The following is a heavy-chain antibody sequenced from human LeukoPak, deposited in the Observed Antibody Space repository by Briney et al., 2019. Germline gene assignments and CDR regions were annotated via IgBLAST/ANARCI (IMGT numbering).Heavy chain of an antibody. D-gene: IGHD2-15*01. CDR1: GFTFSSYA. J-gene: IGHJ4*02. Sequence: GGSLRLSCAASGFTFSSYAMSWVRQAPGKGLEWVSAISGSGGSTYYADSVKGRFTISRDNSKNTLYLQMNSLRAEDTAVYYCAKDARPYCSGGSCPFDYWGQGTLVNVSS. CDR3: AKDARPYCSGGSCPFDY. CDR2: ISGSGGST. V-gene: IGHV3-23*01.